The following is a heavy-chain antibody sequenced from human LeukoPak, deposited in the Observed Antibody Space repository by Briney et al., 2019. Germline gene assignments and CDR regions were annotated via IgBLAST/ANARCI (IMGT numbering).Heavy chain of an antibody. J-gene: IGHJ6*02. V-gene: IGHV3-21*01. D-gene: IGHD6-19*01. CDR2: ISSSSNYI. Sequence: PGGSLRLSCAASGFTFSSYSMNWVRQAPGKGLEWVSSISSSSNYIYYADSVKGRFTISRDNAKNSLYLQMNSLRAEDTAVYYCARVRGSGGVDVWGQGTTVIVFS. CDR1: GFTFSSYS. CDR3: ARVRGSGGVDV.